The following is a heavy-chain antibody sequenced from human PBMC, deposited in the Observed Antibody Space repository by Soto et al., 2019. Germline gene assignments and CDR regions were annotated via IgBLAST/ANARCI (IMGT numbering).Heavy chain of an antibody. J-gene: IGHJ5*02. V-gene: IGHV4-59*01. CDR1: GGSISSYY. CDR2: IYYSGST. D-gene: IGHD3-10*01. CDR3: ARNPRMVRGVMGWFDP. Sequence: LSLTCTVSGGSISSYYWSWIRQPPGKGLEWIGYIYYSGSTNYNPSLKSRVTISVDTSKNQFSLKLSSVTAADTAVYYCARNPRMVRGVMGWFDPWGQGTMVTVYS.